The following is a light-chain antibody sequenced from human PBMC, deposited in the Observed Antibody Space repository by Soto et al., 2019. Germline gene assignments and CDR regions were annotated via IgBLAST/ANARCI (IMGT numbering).Light chain of an antibody. Sequence: QSALTQPPSASGSPGQSVTISCTGTSSDIGGYDFVSWYQQHPGKAPKLMIYEVSKRPSGVPDRFSGSKSGNTASLTVSGLQAEEEADYYCSSYAGNSLVFGGGTKLTVL. CDR2: EVS. CDR1: SSDIGGYDF. V-gene: IGLV2-8*01. CDR3: SSYAGNSLV. J-gene: IGLJ2*01.